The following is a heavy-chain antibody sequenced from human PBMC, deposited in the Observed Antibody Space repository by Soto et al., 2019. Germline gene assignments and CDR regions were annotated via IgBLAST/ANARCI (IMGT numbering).Heavy chain of an antibody. CDR1: GFTFSSDS. J-gene: IGHJ5*01. CDR3: ARDPPSGTTLDWFDS. Sequence: LRLSCAASGFTFSSDSMGCVLQAPGKGLEWVASISSSGSFVNYADSVKGRLTISRDNAKNSLYLQMRSLKDEDTAVYYCARDPPSGTTLDWFDSWGQGTLVTVSX. CDR2: ISSSGSFV. V-gene: IGHV3-21*01. D-gene: IGHD1-7*01.